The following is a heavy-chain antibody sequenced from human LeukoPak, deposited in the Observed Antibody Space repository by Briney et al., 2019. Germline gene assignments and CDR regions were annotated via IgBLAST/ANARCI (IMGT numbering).Heavy chain of an antibody. CDR1: GFTFSSYS. CDR2: ITSSSSII. V-gene: IGHV3-48*01. CDR3: ARVGLWHYPVDS. Sequence: GGSLRLSCAASGFTFSSYSMNWVRQAPGKGLEWVSYITSSSSIIYYGDSVKGRFTVSRDNAKNSLYLQMNSLRAEDTAVYYCARVGLWHYPVDSWGQGTLVNVSS. D-gene: IGHD1-7*01. J-gene: IGHJ4*02.